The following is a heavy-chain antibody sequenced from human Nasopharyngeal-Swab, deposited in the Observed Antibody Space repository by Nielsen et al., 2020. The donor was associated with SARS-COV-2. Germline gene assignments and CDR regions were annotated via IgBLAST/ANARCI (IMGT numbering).Heavy chain of an antibody. CDR1: GFTVSNSY. Sequence: GGSLRLSCAASGFTVSNSYMTWVRQAPGKGLEWVSVIYSGGTTYYADSVRGRFTISRDNSKNTLFLQMNSLRAEDTAVYYCARYDDYYDSSGYAYWGQGTLVTVSS. CDR2: IYSGGTT. D-gene: IGHD3-22*01. J-gene: IGHJ4*02. CDR3: ARYDDYYDSSGYAY. V-gene: IGHV3-66*01.